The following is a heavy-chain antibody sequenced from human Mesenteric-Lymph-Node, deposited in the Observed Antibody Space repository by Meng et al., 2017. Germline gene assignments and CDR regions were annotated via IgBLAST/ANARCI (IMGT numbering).Heavy chain of an antibody. J-gene: IGHJ3*02. CDR1: GGTFSSYA. Sequence: SVKVSCKASGGTFSSYAISWVRQAPGQGLEWMGGIIPIFGTANYAQKFQGRVTITADESTSTAYMELSSLRSEDTAVYYCAREKGYYDILTGYYPRDAFDIWGQGTMVTVSS. CDR2: IIPIFGTA. CDR3: AREKGYYDILTGYYPRDAFDI. V-gene: IGHV1-69*13. D-gene: IGHD3-9*01.